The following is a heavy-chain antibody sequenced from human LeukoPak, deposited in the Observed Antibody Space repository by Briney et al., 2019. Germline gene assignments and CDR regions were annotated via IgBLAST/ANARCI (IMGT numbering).Heavy chain of an antibody. CDR1: GNMFTFPTYD. CDR2: MNPNSGNT. V-gene: IGHV1-8*03. J-gene: IGHJ5*02. CDR3: ARLEVRGLIGP. Sequence: GASVKVSCKASGNMFTFPTYDINWVRQAPGQGLEWMGWMNPNSGNTGYAQRFQDRVTLTWDTSISTAYMELSSLRSEDTAVYYCARLEVRGLIGPWGQGTLVIVSS. D-gene: IGHD3-10*01.